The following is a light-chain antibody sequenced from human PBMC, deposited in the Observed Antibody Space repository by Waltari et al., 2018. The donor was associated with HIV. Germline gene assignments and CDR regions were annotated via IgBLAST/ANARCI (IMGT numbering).Light chain of an antibody. J-gene: IGLJ1*01. V-gene: IGLV1-40*01. CDR3: QSYDTSQSAYV. CDR1: SSNIGAGYD. Sequence: QSVLAQPPSVSGAPGQRVTLSCTGSSSNIGAGYDVPWYQQLPGTAPKFRIYGNTTRTSGFTERFSGFKSCSSASLASRGRQAEDEADYYCQSYDTSQSAYVFGTGTKVTVL. CDR2: GNT.